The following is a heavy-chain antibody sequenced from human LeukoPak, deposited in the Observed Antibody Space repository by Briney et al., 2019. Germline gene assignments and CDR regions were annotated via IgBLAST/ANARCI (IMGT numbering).Heavy chain of an antibody. V-gene: IGHV3-74*01. D-gene: IGHD1-14*01. CDR1: GLSFSSYW. CDR2: ISSDGSDT. Sequence: GGSLRLSCVASGLSFSSYWMHWVRQAPGRGLMWVARISSDGSDTKYGDSVKGRFTISRDNAKNTLYLQMNSLRAEDTAVYYCARDQTQTGPTTVDHWGQGTQVTVSS. J-gene: IGHJ4*02. CDR3: ARDQTQTGPTTVDH.